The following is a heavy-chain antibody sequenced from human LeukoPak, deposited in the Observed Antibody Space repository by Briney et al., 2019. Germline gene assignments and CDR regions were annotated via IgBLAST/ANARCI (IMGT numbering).Heavy chain of an antibody. Sequence: GSLRLSCAASGFTFSDFAMIWVRQPPGKGLEWIGSIYHSGSTHYKSSLKSRVTISVDTSKNQLSLKLTSVTAADTAVYYCARGVGLTQGGAFDFWGQGTLVTVSS. CDR1: GFTFSDFA. V-gene: IGHV4-38-2*01. CDR3: ARGVGLTQGGAFDF. D-gene: IGHD3-16*01. CDR2: IYHSGST. J-gene: IGHJ4*02.